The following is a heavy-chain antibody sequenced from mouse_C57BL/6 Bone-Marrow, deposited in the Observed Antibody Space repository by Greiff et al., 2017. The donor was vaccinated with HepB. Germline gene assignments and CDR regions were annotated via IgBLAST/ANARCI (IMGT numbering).Heavy chain of an antibody. CDR1: GYTFTSYW. J-gene: IGHJ4*01. Sequence: VQLQHSGAELVKPGASVKLSCKASGYTFTSYWMHWVKQRPGQGLEWIGMIHPNSGSTNYNEKFKSKATLTVDKSSSTAYMQLSSLTSEDSAVYYCARTFYAMDYWGQGTSVTVSS. V-gene: IGHV1-64*01. CDR2: IHPNSGST. CDR3: ARTFYAMDY.